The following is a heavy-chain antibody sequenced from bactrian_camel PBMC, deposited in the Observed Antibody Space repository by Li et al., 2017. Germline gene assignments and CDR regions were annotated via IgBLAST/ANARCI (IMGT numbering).Heavy chain of an antibody. Sequence: VQLVESGGGSVQAGESLELSCVYEYEYSSTCMGWFRQAPGKVREGVASIYEFGGSTYYIDSVKGRFTISQDHAKKSLFLQMNSLRTEDTAMYYCAARGPFCYTKLSVADFTYWGQGTQVTVS. CDR3: AARGPFCYTKLSVADFTY. D-gene: IGHD2*01. CDR2: IYEFGGST. V-gene: IGHV3S1*01. CDR1: EYEYSSTC. J-gene: IGHJ4*01.